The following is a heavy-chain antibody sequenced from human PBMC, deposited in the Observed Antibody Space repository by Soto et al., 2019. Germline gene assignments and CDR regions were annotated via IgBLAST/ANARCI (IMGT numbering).Heavy chain of an antibody. Sequence: GGSLRLSCAASGFTFSDYYMSWIRQAPEKGLEWESYNSSSSSYTNYADSVKGRFTISRDNAKNLLYLQINSLRAEDTVVYYCARVAGIVVVTAIPGFDPWGQGTLVTVSS. CDR1: GFTFSDYY. V-gene: IGHV3-11*06. CDR2: NSSSSSYT. J-gene: IGHJ5*02. CDR3: ARVAGIVVVTAIPGFDP. D-gene: IGHD2-21*02.